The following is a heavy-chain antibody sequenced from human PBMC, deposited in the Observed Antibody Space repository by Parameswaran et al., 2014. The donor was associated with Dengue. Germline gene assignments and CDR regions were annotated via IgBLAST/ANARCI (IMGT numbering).Heavy chain of an antibody. V-gene: IGHV3-33*01. CDR2: IWNDGDKT. J-gene: IGHJ2*01. CDR3: ARDSCDGGDCFLYWYFDL. Sequence: GSRLKISCAASEFTLSNFGIHWVRQAPGKGPEWVAVIWNDGDKTSYADSVKGRFTISRDNSRNTLYLQMNSLRAEDTAVYHCARDSCDGGDCFLYWYFDLWGRGTLVTVSS. D-gene: IGHD2-21*02. CDR1: EFTLSNFG.